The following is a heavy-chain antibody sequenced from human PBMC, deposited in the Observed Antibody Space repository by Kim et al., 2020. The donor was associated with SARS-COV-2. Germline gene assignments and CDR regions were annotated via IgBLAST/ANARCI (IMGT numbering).Heavy chain of an antibody. V-gene: IGHV4-59*13. Sequence: SETLSLTCTVSGGSISSYYWSWIRQPPGKGLEWIGYIYYSGSTNYNPSLKSRVTISVDTSKNQFSLKLSSVTAADTAVYYCASQAVAGPPALEYYYGMDVWGQGTTVTVSS. CDR2: IYYSGST. CDR1: GGSISSYY. J-gene: IGHJ6*02. CDR3: ASQAVAGPPALEYYYGMDV. D-gene: IGHD6-19*01.